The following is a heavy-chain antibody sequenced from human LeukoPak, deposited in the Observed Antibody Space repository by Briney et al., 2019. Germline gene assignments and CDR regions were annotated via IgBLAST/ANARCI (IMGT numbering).Heavy chain of an antibody. J-gene: IGHJ6*02. CDR2: IIPIFGTA. D-gene: IGHD4-11*01. V-gene: IGHV1-69*13. CDR3: ARDGVPVYSNPHYYYYGMDV. CDR1: GGTFSSYA. Sequence: ASVKVSCKASGGTFSSYAISWVRQAPGQGLEWMGGIIPIFGTANYAQKFQGRVTITADESTSTAYMELSSLRSEDTAVYYCARDGVPVYSNPHYYYYGMDVWGQGTTVTVSS.